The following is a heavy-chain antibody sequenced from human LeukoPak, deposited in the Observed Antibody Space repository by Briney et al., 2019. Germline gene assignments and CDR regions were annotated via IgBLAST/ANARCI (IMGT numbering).Heavy chain of an antibody. D-gene: IGHD2-15*01. CDR2: MVDDGSEK. CDR1: GFTFSSYG. J-gene: IGHJ4*02. V-gene: IGHV3-30*18. Sequence: GGSLRLSCAASGFTFSSYGMHWVREAPDRGLEWMAVMVDDGSEKYYADSVKGRFTISRDNSKNMLYLQMNSLRPEDTAVYYCAKDLRQWWGILDYWGQGALVTVSS. CDR3: AKDLRQWWGILDY.